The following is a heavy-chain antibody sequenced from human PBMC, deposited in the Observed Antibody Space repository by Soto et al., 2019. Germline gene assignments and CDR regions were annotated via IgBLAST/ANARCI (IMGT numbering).Heavy chain of an antibody. Sequence: QVQLVQSGAEVKKPGASVKVSCKASGYTFTSYGISWVRQAPGQGLEWMGWISAYNGNTNYAQKFQGRVTMTTDTSTSTAYMELRSLRSDDTAVYYCARVVGDYVWGSYRPYYFDYWGQGTLVTVSS. J-gene: IGHJ4*02. CDR3: ARVVGDYVWGSYRPYYFDY. CDR2: ISAYNGNT. V-gene: IGHV1-18*01. CDR1: GYTFTSYG. D-gene: IGHD3-16*02.